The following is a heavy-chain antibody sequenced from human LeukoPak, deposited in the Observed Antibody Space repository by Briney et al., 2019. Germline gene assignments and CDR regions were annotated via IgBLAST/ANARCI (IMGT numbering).Heavy chain of an antibody. J-gene: IGHJ4*02. D-gene: IGHD4-17*01. CDR1: GGSISSSSYY. CDR2: IYYSGST. Sequence: SETLSLTCTVSGGSISSSSYYWGWIRQPPGKGLEWIGSIYYSGSTYYNPSLKSRVTISVDTSKNQFSLKLSSVTAADTAVYYCARGEEHSTVTTRLDYWGQGTLVTVSS. V-gene: IGHV4-39*01. CDR3: ARGEEHSTVTTRLDY.